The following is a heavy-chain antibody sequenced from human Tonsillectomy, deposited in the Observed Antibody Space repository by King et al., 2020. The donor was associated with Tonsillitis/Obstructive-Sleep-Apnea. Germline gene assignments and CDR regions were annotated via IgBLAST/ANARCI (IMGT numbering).Heavy chain of an antibody. Sequence: VQLVESGAEVKKPGESLKISCKASGYSFTTYWIGWVRQMPDKGLEWMGIIYPGDSDTKYSPSFQGQVTISADRSINTTYLQWSSLKASDTAIYYCARHDYGATSGCDYWGQGTLVTVSS. D-gene: IGHD4/OR15-4a*01. CDR1: GYSFTTYW. CDR2: IYPGDSDT. J-gene: IGHJ4*02. CDR3: ARHDYGATSGCDY. V-gene: IGHV5-51*01.